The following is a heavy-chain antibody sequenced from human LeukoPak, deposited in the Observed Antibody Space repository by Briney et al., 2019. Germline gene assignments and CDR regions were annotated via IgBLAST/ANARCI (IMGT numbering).Heavy chain of an antibody. J-gene: IGHJ4*02. CDR1: GYTFTSYG. CDR3: AREMVGATLDY. Sequence: GASVKVSCKASGYTFTSYGISWVRQAPGQGLEWMGGIIPIFGTANYAQKFQGRVTITADESTSAAYMELSSLRSEDTAVYYCAREMVGATLDYWGQGTLVTVSS. CDR2: IIPIFGTA. V-gene: IGHV1-69*13. D-gene: IGHD1-26*01.